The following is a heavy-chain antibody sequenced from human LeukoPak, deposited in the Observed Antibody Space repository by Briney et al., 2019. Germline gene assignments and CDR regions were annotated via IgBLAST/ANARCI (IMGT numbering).Heavy chain of an antibody. V-gene: IGHV1-18*01. CDR1: GYTFTSYG. J-gene: IGHJ4*02. D-gene: IGHD3-22*01. CDR2: LSAYNGNA. Sequence: ASVKVSCKASGYTFTSYGISWVRQAPGQGLEWMGWLSAYNGNAHYAQRLQGRVTMTTDTSTSTVYMELRSLRSDDTAVYYCAGYYYDSSGYYPGYLGQGTLVTVSS. CDR3: AGYYYDSSGYYPGY.